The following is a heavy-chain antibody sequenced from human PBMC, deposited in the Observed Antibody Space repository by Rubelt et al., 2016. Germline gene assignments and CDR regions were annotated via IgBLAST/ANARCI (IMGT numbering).Heavy chain of an antibody. CDR1: GFTFSSCE. D-gene: IGHD5-18*01. Sequence: EVQLVESGGGLVQPGGSLRLSCAASGFTFSSCEMNWVRQAPGKGLEWVSYISSSGSTIYYADSVTGRFTISRDNAKNSLYLQMNSVRGEETAVYYCAIPGYSYGTSDYWGQGTLVTVSS. CDR3: AIPGYSYGTSDY. V-gene: IGHV3-48*03. J-gene: IGHJ4*02. CDR2: ISSSGSTI.